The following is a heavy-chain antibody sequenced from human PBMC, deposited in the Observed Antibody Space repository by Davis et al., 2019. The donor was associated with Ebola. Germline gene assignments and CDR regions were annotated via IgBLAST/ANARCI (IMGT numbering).Heavy chain of an antibody. V-gene: IGHV3-21*01. Sequence: GESLKISCAASGFTFSSYSMNWVRQAPGKGLEWVSSISSSSSYIYYADSVKGRFTISRDNAKNSLDLQMTSLRAEDTAVYYCATARRWILNWYFDLWGRGTLVTVSS. J-gene: IGHJ2*01. CDR2: ISSSSSYI. D-gene: IGHD4-23*01. CDR1: GFTFSSYS. CDR3: ATARRWILNWYFDL.